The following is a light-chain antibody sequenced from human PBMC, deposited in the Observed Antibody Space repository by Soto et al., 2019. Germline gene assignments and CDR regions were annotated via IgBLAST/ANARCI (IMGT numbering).Light chain of an antibody. CDR1: SSNIGSNT. CDR2: SNN. J-gene: IGLJ2*01. CDR3: APWNDSLNGVV. V-gene: IGLV1-44*01. Sequence: QSVLTQPPSASGTPGQRVTLSCSGSSSNIGSNTVNWYQQLPGTDPTLLIYSNNQRPSGVPDRFSVSKSGTSASLAISGRQSEDEADYYCAPWNDSLNGVVFGGGTKLTVL.